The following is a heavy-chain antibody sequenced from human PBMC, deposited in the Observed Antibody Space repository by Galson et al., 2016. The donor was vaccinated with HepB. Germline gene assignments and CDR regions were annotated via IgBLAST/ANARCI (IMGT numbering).Heavy chain of an antibody. CDR3: ARGGTRGILDWYFDL. V-gene: IGHV3-11*06. D-gene: IGHD1-1*01. Sequence: SLRLSCAASGFTFGDYCMGWIRQAPGKGLEWVSHISPSSAFSEYEDSMKGRVSISRDNANNSLSLQMDSLRAEDTAVYFCARGGTRGILDWYFDLWGRGTLVTVSS. CDR2: ISPSSAFS. J-gene: IGHJ2*01. CDR1: GFTFGDYC.